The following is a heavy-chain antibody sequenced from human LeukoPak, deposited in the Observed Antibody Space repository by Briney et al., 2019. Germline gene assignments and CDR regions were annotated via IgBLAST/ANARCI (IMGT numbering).Heavy chain of an antibody. J-gene: IGHJ4*01. CDR1: GFTVSSNY. V-gene: IGHV3-66*01. Sequence: GGSLRLSCAASGFTVSSNYMSWVRQAPGRGLEWVSVIYSAGDIYYADSVKDRFIISRDNSKNTLILLMNSLRTEDTAIYYCARSSGNYLYFDYWGHGTLVTVSS. D-gene: IGHD3-22*01. CDR3: ARSSGNYLYFDY. CDR2: IYSAGDI.